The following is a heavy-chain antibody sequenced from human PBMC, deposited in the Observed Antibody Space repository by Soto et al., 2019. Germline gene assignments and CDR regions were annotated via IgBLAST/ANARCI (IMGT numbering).Heavy chain of an antibody. Sequence: QVQLEQWGAGLLKPSETLSLTCAVYGGSFSGYYWSWIRQPPGKGLEWIGEINHSGSTNYNPSLKRRVTISVDTYKNQFSLKRSSVTAADTAVYYCALLDYGDYEAGDAFDIWGQGTMVTVSS. D-gene: IGHD4-17*01. J-gene: IGHJ3*02. CDR1: GGSFSGYY. V-gene: IGHV4-34*01. CDR3: ALLDYGDYEAGDAFDI. CDR2: INHSGST.